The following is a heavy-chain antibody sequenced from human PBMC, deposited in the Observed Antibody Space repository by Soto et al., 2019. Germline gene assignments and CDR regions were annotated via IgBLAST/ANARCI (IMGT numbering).Heavy chain of an antibody. V-gene: IGHV4-34*01. CDR1: GGSFSGYY. Sequence: PSETLSLTCAVYGGSFSGYYWSWIRQPPGKGLEWIGEINHSGSTNYNPSLKSRVTISVDTSKNQFSLKLSSVTAADTAVYYCAKAGPGYCTNGVCYRYYFDYWGQGTLVTVSS. D-gene: IGHD2-8*01. CDR3: AKAGPGYCTNGVCYRYYFDY. J-gene: IGHJ4*02. CDR2: INHSGST.